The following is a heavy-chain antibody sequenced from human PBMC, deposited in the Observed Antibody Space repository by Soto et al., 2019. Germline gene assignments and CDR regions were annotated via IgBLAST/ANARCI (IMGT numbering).Heavy chain of an antibody. D-gene: IGHD3-10*01. V-gene: IGHV4-31*03. CDR2: IYYSGST. Sequence: QVQLQESGPGLVKPSQTLSLTCTVSGGSISSGGYYWSWIRQHPGKGLEWIGYIYYSGSTYYNPSRQSRVTISVDTSKHQFSLKLSSVTAAGTAVYYCARLWVGELLTGENWFDPWGQGTLVTVSS. CDR1: GGSISSGGYY. J-gene: IGHJ5*02. CDR3: ARLWVGELLTGENWFDP.